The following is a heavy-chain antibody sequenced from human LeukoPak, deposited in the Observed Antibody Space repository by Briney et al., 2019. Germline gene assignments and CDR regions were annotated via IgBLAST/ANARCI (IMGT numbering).Heavy chain of an antibody. J-gene: IGHJ4*02. D-gene: IGHD2-2*01. CDR1: GFTFSSYG. CDR3: AKDFSPAALYYFDY. V-gene: IGHV3-30*02. CDR2: IRYDGSNK. Sequence: TGGSLRLSCAASGFTFSSYGMHWVRQAPGKGLEWVAFIRYDGSNKYYADSVKGRFTISRDNSKNTLYLQMNSLRAEDTAVYYCAKDFSPAALYYFDYWGQGTLVTVSS.